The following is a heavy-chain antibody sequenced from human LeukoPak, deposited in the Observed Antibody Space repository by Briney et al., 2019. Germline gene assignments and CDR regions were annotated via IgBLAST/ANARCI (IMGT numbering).Heavy chain of an antibody. CDR3: AKDLSPN. V-gene: IGHV3-23*01. CDR2: ISGSGGST. CDR1: VFTLSSYS. J-gene: IGHJ4*02. Sequence: GGSLRLSCAASVFTLSSYSMRWVRQALRKGLEWVSAISGSGGSTYYADSVKGRFTISRDNSKNTLYLQMNSLRAEDTAVYYCAKDLSPNWGQGTLVTVSS.